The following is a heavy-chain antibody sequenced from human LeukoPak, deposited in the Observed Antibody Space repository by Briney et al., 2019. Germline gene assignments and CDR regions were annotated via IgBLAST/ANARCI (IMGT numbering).Heavy chain of an antibody. Sequence: SVTVSFKCSAGTFSSYAISWVRQPPGQGLGRMGGIILIFVTANYAQQFQGRVTITADESTSTDYMELSSVRSEDTAVYYCARGEGGEQQLVLGYWGQGTLVTVSS. CDR3: ARGEGGEQQLVLGY. D-gene: IGHD6-13*01. CDR2: IILIFVTA. J-gene: IGHJ4*02. CDR1: AGTFSSYA. V-gene: IGHV1-69*13.